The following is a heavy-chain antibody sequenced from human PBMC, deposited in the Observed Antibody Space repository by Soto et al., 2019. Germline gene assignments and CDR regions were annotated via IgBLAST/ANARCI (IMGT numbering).Heavy chain of an antibody. V-gene: IGHV3-66*01. CDR3: ARDLVGATTEYFQH. CDR2: IYSGGGT. D-gene: IGHD1-26*01. CDR1: GFTVSSNY. Sequence: EVQLVESGGGLVQAGGSLRLSCAASGFTVSSNYMSWVRQAPGKGLEWVSVIYSGGGTYYADSVKGRFTISRDNSKNTLYLQMNSLRAEDTAVYYCARDLVGATTEYFQHWGQGTLVTVSS. J-gene: IGHJ1*01.